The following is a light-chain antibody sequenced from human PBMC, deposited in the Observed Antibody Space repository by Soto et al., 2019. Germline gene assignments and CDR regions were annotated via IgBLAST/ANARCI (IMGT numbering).Light chain of an antibody. Sequence: DVVMTQSPLSLPVTVGQPASISCRSSQSLVHSNGNTFLSWFQQRPGQSPQLLIYLGSNRASGVPDRFSGSGSGTNFTLKISRVEAEDVGVYYCMQALQSPRTFGRGTKVDIK. J-gene: IGKJ1*01. CDR3: MQALQSPRT. V-gene: IGKV2-28*01. CDR2: LGS. CDR1: QSLVHSNGNTF.